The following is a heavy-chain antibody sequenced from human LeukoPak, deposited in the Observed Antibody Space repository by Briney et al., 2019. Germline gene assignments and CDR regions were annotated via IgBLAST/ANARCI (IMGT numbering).Heavy chain of an antibody. Sequence: SGPTLVKPPQTLTLTCTFSGFSLSTSGMRVSWIRQPPGKALEWLARIDWDDDKFYSTSLKTRLTISQDTSKNQVVLTMTNMDPVDTATYYCARIREDAFDIWGQGTMVTVSS. CDR1: GFSLSTSGMR. CDR2: IDWDDDK. J-gene: IGHJ3*02. CDR3: ARIREDAFDI. V-gene: IGHV2-70*04.